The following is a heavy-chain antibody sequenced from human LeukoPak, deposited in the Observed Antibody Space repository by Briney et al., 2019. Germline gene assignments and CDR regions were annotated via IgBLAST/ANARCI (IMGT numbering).Heavy chain of an antibody. Sequence: GGSLRLSCVASGFTFTSYVMNWVRQAPGKGLEWVSAITGSGDRPYYAGSVKGRFTISRDESKNTVYLQMNSLRAEDTAVYYCAKDRNIVATRAFDCWGEGSQVSV. J-gene: IGHJ4*02. CDR1: GFTFTSYV. CDR2: ITGSGDRP. CDR3: AKDRNIVATRAFDC. V-gene: IGHV3-23*01. D-gene: IGHD5-12*01.